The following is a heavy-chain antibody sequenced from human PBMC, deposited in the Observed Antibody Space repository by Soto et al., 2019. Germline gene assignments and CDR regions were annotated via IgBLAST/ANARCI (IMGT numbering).Heavy chain of an antibody. J-gene: IGHJ5*02. V-gene: IGHV1-18*01. CDR2: ISLYSDGT. CDR3: ARVVPGAEAWFGP. CDR1: GYAFSNYG. Sequence: ASVKVSCKNSGYAFSNYGITWVRQAPGQPLEWLGWISLYSDGTNYAQKFQGRVSMTTDTSTTTAYMELRSLRSDDTAVYYCARVVPGAEAWFGPWGQGTLVTVSS. D-gene: IGHD2-2*01.